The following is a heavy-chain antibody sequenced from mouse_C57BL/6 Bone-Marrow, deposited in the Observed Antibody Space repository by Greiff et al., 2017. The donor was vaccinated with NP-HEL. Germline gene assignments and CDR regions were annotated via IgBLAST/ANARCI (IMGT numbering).Heavy chain of an antibody. J-gene: IGHJ4*01. CDR2: IRNKANNHAT. V-gene: IGHV6-6*01. CDR3: TYYYGSTRYAMDY. Sequence: EVQVVESGGGLVQPGGSMKLSCAASGFTFSDAWMDWVRQSPEKGLEWVAEIRNKANNHATYYAESVKGRFTISRDDSKSSVYLQMNSLRAEDTGIYYCTYYYGSTRYAMDYWGQGTSVTVSS. CDR1: GFTFSDAW. D-gene: IGHD1-1*01.